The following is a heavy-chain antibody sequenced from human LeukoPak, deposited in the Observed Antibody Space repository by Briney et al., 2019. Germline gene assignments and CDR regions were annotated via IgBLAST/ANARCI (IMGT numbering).Heavy chain of an antibody. CDR1: GFSFSTYW. D-gene: IGHD2-15*01. Sequence: PGGSLRLSCAASGFSFSTYWMHWVRQAPGEGLVWVSRISNDGTTTIYADSVKGRFTISRDNAKNTLYLQMDSLRAEDTAVYCCTRRVDATRWYDPWGQGTLVTVSS. CDR2: ISNDGTTT. J-gene: IGHJ5*02. CDR3: TRRVDATRWYDP. V-gene: IGHV3-74*01.